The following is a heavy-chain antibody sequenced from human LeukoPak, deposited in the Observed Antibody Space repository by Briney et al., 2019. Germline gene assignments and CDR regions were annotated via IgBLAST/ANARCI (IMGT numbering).Heavy chain of an antibody. D-gene: IGHD3-22*01. Sequence: SETLSLTCTVSGGSISTSSYYWGWIRQPPGKGLEWIGSIYYSGSTYYNPSLKSRVTISVDTSKNQFSLKLSSVTAADTAVYYCASQYYYDSSGYYLPGYWGQRTLVTVSS. CDR3: ASQYYYDSSGYYLPGY. J-gene: IGHJ4*02. V-gene: IGHV4-39*01. CDR2: IYYSGST. CDR1: GGSISTSSYY.